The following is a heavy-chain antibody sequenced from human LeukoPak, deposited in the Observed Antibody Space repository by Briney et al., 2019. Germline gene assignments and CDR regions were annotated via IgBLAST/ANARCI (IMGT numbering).Heavy chain of an antibody. J-gene: IGHJ6*03. CDR1: GGSFSGYY. CDR3: ARGPSRYYYYMDV. D-gene: IGHD6-6*01. Sequence: SETLSLTCAVYGGSFSGYYWSWIRQPPGKGLEWIGEINHSGSTNYNPSLTSRVTISVDTSKNQFSLKLSSVTAADTAVYYCARGPSRYYYYMDVWGKGTTVTVSS. CDR2: INHSGST. V-gene: IGHV4-34*01.